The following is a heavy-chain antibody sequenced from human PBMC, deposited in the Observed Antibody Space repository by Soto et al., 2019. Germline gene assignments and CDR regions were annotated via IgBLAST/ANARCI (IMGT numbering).Heavy chain of an antibody. V-gene: IGHV4-39*01. CDR1: GGSISSSSCY. CDR3: ATYSSSWYVVY. J-gene: IGHJ4*02. Sequence: PSETLSLTCTVSGGSISSSSCYWGWIRQPPGKGLEWIGSIYYSGSTYYNPSLKSRVTISVDTSKNQFSLKLSSVTAADTAVYYCATYSSSWYVVYWGQGTLVTVSS. CDR2: IYYSGST. D-gene: IGHD6-13*01.